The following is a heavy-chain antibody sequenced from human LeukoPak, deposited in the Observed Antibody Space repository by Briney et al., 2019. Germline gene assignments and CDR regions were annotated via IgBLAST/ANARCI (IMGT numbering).Heavy chain of an antibody. D-gene: IGHD5-18*01. V-gene: IGHV3-48*03. CDR3: ARVDSYGPTFDY. Sequence: PGGSLRLSCAASGFTLSSYEMNWVRQAPGEGLEWVSFISSSGRTIHYADSVKRLITISRDNNKNTLYLQMNSLRADDPAVYYCARVDSYGPTFDYWGQGTLVTVS. J-gene: IGHJ4*02. CDR1: GFTLSSYE. CDR2: ISSSGRTI.